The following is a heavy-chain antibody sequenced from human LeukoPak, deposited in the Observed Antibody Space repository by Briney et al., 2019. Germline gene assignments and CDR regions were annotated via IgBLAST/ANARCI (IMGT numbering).Heavy chain of an antibody. V-gene: IGHV4-34*01. CDR1: GGSFSGYY. Sequence: PSETLSLTCAVYGGSFSGYYWSWIRQPPGKGLEWIGEINHSRSTNYNPSLKSRVTISVDTSKDQFSLKLSSVTAADTAVYYCARAKFLKMCGDCYSQAFDIWGQGTMVTVSS. J-gene: IGHJ3*02. D-gene: IGHD2-21*02. CDR2: INHSRST. CDR3: ARAKFLKMCGDCYSQAFDI.